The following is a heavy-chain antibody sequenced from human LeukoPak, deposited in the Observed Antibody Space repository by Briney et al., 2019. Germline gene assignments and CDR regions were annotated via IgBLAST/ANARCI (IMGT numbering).Heavy chain of an antibody. V-gene: IGHV3-23*01. J-gene: IGHJ4*02. CDR2: ISGSGGST. CDR3: AKDYYGSGSLYWTGFDY. D-gene: IGHD3-10*01. Sequence: GGSLRLSCAASGFTFSSYAMSWVRQAPGKGLEWVSAISGSGGSTYYADPVKGRFTISRDNSKNTLYLQMNSLRAEDTAVYYCAKDYYGSGSLYWTGFDYWGQGTLVTVSS. CDR1: GFTFSSYA.